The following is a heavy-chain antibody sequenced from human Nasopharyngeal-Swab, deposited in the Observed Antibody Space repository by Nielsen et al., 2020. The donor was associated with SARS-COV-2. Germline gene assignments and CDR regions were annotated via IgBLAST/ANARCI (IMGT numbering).Heavy chain of an antibody. V-gene: IGHV3-30-3*01. D-gene: IGHD3-10*01. CDR3: ARDSGAMDV. J-gene: IGHJ6*02. CDR2: ISYDESNK. Sequence: GESLKISCAASGFIFSSYAMHWVRQAPGKGLEWVAVISYDESNKYYADSVKGRFTISRDNSKNTLYLQMNSLRAEDTAVYYCARDSGAMDVWGQGTTVTVSS. CDR1: GFIFSSYA.